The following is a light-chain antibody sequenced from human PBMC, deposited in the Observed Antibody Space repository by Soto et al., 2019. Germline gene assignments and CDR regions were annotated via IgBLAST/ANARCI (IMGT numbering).Light chain of an antibody. CDR3: CSYAGSRDVV. CDR2: EVS. J-gene: IGLJ2*01. V-gene: IGLV2-23*02. CDR1: SSDVGSYNL. Sequence: HSVLTQPASVSGSPGQSITISCTGTSSDVGSYNLVSWYQQHPGKAPKLMIYEVSKRPSGVSNRFSGSKSGNTASLTISGLQAEDEADYYCCSYAGSRDVVFGGGTKVTVL.